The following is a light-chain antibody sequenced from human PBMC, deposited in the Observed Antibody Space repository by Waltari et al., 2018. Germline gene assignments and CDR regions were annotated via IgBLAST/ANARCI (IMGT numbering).Light chain of an antibody. CDR2: DVS. Sequence: HSALTPPASVSGSPGQSITIPCTGTSRDVCGHNYASWYQQHPGKAPKLMIFDVSNRPSGVSSRFSGSKSGNTASLTISGLQAEDEADYYCSSYVSSDTLELFGGGTSLTVL. CDR3: SSYVSSDTLEL. V-gene: IGLV2-14*03. J-gene: IGLJ2*01. CDR1: SRDVCGHNY.